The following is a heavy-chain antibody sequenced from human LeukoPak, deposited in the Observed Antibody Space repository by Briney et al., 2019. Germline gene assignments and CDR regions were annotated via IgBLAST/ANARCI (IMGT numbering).Heavy chain of an antibody. CDR3: ARYEAVAGVFDY. V-gene: IGHV4-61*02. J-gene: IGHJ4*02. CDR2: IYNSGNT. D-gene: IGHD6-19*01. CDR1: GGSISSGSYY. Sequence: SQTLSLTCTVSGGSISSGSYYWNWIRQPAGKGLEWIGRIYNSGNTNYNPSLKSRVTISVDTSKNQFSLKLSSVTAADTAVYYCARYEAVAGVFDYWGQGTLVTVSS.